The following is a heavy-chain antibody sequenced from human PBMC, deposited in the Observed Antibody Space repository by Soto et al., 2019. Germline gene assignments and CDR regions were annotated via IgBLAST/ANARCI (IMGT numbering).Heavy chain of an antibody. V-gene: IGHV4-59*01. CDR3: AREFDYGGDNFFDY. Sequence: SETLSLTCTVSGGSISSYYWSWIRQPPGKGLEWIGYIYYSGSTNYNPSLKSRVTISVDTSKNQFSLKLSSVTAADTAVYYCAREFDYGGDNFFDYWGQGTLVTVSS. D-gene: IGHD4-17*01. CDR1: GGSISSYY. CDR2: IYYSGST. J-gene: IGHJ4*02.